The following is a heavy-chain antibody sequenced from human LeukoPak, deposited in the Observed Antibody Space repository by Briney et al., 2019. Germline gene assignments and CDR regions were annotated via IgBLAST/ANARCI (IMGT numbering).Heavy chain of an antibody. CDR1: GYTFTSYY. D-gene: IGHD4-23*01. Sequence: TSVKVSCKASGYTFTSYYMQWVRQAPGQGLEWMGWISAYNGNTNYAQKLQGRVTMTTDTSTSTAYMELRSLRSDDTAVYYCARAEGYRGNSGGNYWGQGTLVTVSS. CDR2: ISAYNGNT. J-gene: IGHJ4*02. V-gene: IGHV1-18*04. CDR3: ARAEGYRGNSGGNY.